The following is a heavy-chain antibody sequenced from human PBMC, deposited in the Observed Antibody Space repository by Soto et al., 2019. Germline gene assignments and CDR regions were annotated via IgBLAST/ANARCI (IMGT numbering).Heavy chain of an antibody. CDR1: GFTFSSYS. J-gene: IGHJ4*02. CDR3: ARDDEYSYGFFDY. V-gene: IGHV3-21*01. Sequence: EVQLVESGGGLVKPGGSLRLSCAASGFTFSSYSMNWVRQAPGKGLEWVSSISSSSSYIYYADSVKGRFTISRDNAKNSLYLQMNSLRAEDTAVYYCARDDEYSYGFFDYWGQGTLVTVSS. D-gene: IGHD5-18*01. CDR2: ISSSSSYI.